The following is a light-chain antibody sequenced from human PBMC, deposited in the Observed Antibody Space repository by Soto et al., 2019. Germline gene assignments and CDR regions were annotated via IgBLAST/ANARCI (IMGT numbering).Light chain of an antibody. Sequence: DIVMTQSPDSLAVSLGERATVNCKSSQSVLYSSNEMNYLSWYQKKPGQPPKVLIYWASARASGVPDRFSGRGCGTYFPLTIRTLQAEEGAFYYCPKYYSARWTSGKGTGVEAK. V-gene: IGKV4-1*01. CDR3: PKYYSARWT. CDR1: QSVLYSSNEMNY. J-gene: IGKJ1*01. CDR2: WAS.